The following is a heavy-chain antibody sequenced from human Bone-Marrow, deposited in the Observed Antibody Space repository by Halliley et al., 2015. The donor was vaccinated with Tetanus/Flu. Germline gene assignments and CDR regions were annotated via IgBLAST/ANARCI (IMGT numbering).Heavy chain of an antibody. CDR3: ARHVFHDY. Sequence: PGKGLEWMGIIDPGDSFTRYSPSFQGPVPISVDKSINTAYLHWTTLRASDSAIYYCARHVFHDYWGQGTLVTVSS. J-gene: IGHJ4*02. V-gene: IGHV5-51*01. CDR2: IDPGDSFT.